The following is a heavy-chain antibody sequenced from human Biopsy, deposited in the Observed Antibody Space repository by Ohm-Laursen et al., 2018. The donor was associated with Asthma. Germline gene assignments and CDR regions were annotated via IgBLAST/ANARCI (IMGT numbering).Heavy chain of an antibody. Sequence: SSVKVSCKSLGGTFNTYVIGWVRQAPGQGLEWMGGINSVFGTTNYPQKFQDRVTITADDSTSTVYMELSNLRSEDTAVYYFARKAGSCISRTFYSLDFWGQGTLVTVSS. D-gene: IGHD2/OR15-2a*01. CDR3: ARKAGSCISRTFYSLDF. CDR2: INSVFGTT. CDR1: GGTFNTYV. V-gene: IGHV1-69*01. J-gene: IGHJ4*02.